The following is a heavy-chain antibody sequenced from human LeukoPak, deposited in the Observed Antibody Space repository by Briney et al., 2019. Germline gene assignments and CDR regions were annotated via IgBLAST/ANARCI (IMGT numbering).Heavy chain of an antibody. V-gene: IGHV3-66*01. J-gene: IGHJ4*02. CDR2: IYSGGST. D-gene: IGHD3-22*01. CDR3: AGYLGSYPTRFDY. Sequence: GGSLRLSCAASGFTVSSNYMSWARQAPGKGLEWVSVIYSGGSTYYADSVKGRFTISRDNSKNTLYLQMNSLRAEDTAVYYCAGYLGSYPTRFDYWGQGTLVTVSS. CDR1: GFTVSSNY.